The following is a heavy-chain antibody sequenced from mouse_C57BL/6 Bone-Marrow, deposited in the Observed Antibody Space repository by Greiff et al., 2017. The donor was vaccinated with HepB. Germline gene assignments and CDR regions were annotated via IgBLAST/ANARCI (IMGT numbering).Heavy chain of an antibody. J-gene: IGHJ1*03. D-gene: IGHD1-1*01. V-gene: IGHV1-59*01. CDR1: GYTFTSYW. CDR2: IDPSDSYT. CDR3: ARRGLGITTAQGYFDV. Sequence: QVQLKQPGAELVRPGTSVKLSCKASGYTFTSYWMHWVKQRPGQGLEWIGVIDPSDSYTNYNQKFKGKATLTVDTSSSTAYMQLSSLTSEDSAVYYCARRGLGITTAQGYFDVWGTGTTVTVSS.